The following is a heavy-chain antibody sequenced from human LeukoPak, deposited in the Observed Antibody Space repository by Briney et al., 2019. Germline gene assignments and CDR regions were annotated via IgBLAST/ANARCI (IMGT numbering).Heavy chain of an antibody. Sequence: SGTLSLTCAVSGGSISSSNWWSWVRQPPGKGLEWIGEIYHSGSTNYNPSLKSRVTIPVDKSKNQFSLKLSSVTAADTAVYYCASGYYYDSSGYLLAFDIWGQGTMVTVSS. D-gene: IGHD3-22*01. CDR2: IYHSGST. CDR1: GGSISSSNW. V-gene: IGHV4-4*02. CDR3: ASGYYYDSSGYLLAFDI. J-gene: IGHJ3*02.